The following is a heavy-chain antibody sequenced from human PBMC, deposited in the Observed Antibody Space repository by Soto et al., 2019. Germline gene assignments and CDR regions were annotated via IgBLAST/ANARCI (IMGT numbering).Heavy chain of an antibody. CDR2: ISYDSTKT. V-gene: IGHV3-30*03. Sequence: QVQLEESGGGVVQPGRSLRLSCAASGFTFNSYGMHWVRQGPGNGMEWVAFISYDSTKTYYADSVKGRFTISRDISNSALYVQMTSLTGEDTAVYYCARTGSAWSDLHYYSLDVWGQGTTVTVSS. CDR1: GFTFNSYG. J-gene: IGHJ6*02. CDR3: ARTGSAWSDLHYYSLDV. D-gene: IGHD1-26*01.